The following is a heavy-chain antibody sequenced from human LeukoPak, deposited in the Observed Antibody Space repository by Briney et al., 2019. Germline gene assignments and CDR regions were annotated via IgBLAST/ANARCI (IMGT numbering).Heavy chain of an antibody. J-gene: IGHJ4*02. CDR2: IFYSRRTSYNSGST. V-gene: IGHV4-59*01. CDR3: ATGLPVAGDWVSDC. CDR1: GGSLSGYY. Sequence: PSETLSLTSTVPGGSLSGYYWSWIRQPPGKGLEWIGYIFYSRRTSYNSGSTNYNPPLPGSVTISVGTSKNQFSLTLGSVPAADTAVYSCATGLPVAGDWVSDCWGQGTLVTVPS. D-gene: IGHD6-19*01.